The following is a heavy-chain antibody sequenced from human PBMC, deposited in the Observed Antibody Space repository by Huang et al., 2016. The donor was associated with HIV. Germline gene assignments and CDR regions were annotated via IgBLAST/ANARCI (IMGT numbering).Heavy chain of an antibody. D-gene: IGHD3-10*01. CDR3: VRESLYFGDFLFDH. CDR1: GFTFTNYG. Sequence: QVQLVQSGAEVKRPGASLKVSCKTSGFTFTNYGFSWVRQAHGQGLEWLGWVSGNSGDINYEVKCEGRVSMTTDTTSGTAYMELRRLTSDDTATYYCVRESLYFGDFLFDHWGQGTPVTVSA. J-gene: IGHJ4*02. V-gene: IGHV1-18*04. CDR2: VSGNSGDI.